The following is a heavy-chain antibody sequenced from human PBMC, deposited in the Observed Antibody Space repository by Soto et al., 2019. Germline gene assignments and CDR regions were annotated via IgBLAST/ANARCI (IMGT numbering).Heavy chain of an antibody. D-gene: IGHD4-17*01. CDR2: IYSIGIT. J-gene: IGHJ3*02. V-gene: IGHV4-39*01. CDR3: ARQHGDPRSAACAM. Sequence: QLQLQESGPGLVKPLETLSLTCSVSCGSIGSTYNYWAWVRQPPGKGMDWIGSIYSIGITYYDPYIKSRVTVYVDASKTQFSLELSSVTAADTTIYYCARQHGDPRSAACAMWGQGTMVTVSS. CDR1: CGSIGSTYNY.